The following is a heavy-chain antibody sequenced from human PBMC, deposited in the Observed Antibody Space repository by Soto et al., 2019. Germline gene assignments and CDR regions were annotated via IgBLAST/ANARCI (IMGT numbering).Heavy chain of an antibody. J-gene: IGHJ6*02. CDR3: ARSGGNDVYYYMDV. Sequence: SETLSLTCTISGGSISISTYYWGWRRQPPGKGLEWIASFFIGGNTYYNPSLKSRVTISVDTSKNQFSLKLSSVTAADTAVYFCARSGGNDVYYYMDVWGQGTTVT. V-gene: IGHV4-39*01. CDR1: GGSISISTYY. D-gene: IGHD1-1*01. CDR2: FFIGGNT.